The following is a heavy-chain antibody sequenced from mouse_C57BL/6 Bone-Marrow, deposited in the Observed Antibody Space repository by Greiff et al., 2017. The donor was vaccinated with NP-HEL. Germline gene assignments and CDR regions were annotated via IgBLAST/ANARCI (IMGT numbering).Heavy chain of an antibody. V-gene: IGHV1-5*01. CDR1: GYTFTSYW. D-gene: IGHD1-1*01. CDR2: IYPGNSDT. Sequence: VQLQQSGTVLARPGASVKMSCKTSGYTFTSYWMHWVKQRPGQGLEWIGAIYPGNSDTSYNQKFKGKAKLTAVTSASTAYMELSSLTNEDSAVYYCTLYYGRSYAMDYWGQGTSVTVSS. J-gene: IGHJ4*01. CDR3: TLYYGRSYAMDY.